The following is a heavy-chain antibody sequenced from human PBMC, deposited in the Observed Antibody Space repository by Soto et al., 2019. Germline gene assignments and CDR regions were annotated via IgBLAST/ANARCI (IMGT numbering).Heavy chain of an antibody. V-gene: IGHV1-58*01. CDR3: AAQYYHDTSGYKY. Sequence: ASVKVSCKASGLTFTSFAVQWVRQARGQRLEWVGWIVVGSGGTNYARKFQERVTITRDMSTNTAYMELSSLTSDDTAVYYCAAQYYHDTSGYKYWGQGTLVTVSS. J-gene: IGHJ4*02. CDR2: IVVGSGGT. CDR1: GLTFTSFA. D-gene: IGHD3-22*01.